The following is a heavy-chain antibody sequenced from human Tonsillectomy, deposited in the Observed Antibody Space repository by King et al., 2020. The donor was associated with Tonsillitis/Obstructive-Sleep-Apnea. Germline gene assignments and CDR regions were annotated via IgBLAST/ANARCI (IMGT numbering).Heavy chain of an antibody. J-gene: IGHJ1*01. Sequence: VQLVESGGGLVQPGGSLRISCAASGFTFGNYAMGWVRQAPGKGLEWVSTISGSGDSTYYRNSVKGRLTISRDNSKNTLYLQMSSLRAEDTAVYYCAKYPEVAISGTGSGYFQYWGQGTPATVSS. V-gene: IGHV3-23*04. CDR2: ISGSGDST. D-gene: IGHD1-20*01. CDR3: AKYPEVAISGTGSGYFQY. CDR1: GFTFGNYA.